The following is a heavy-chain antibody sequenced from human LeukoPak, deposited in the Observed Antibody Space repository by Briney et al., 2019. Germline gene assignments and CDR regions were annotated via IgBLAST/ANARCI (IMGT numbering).Heavy chain of an antibody. CDR3: ARGGIRGYSAFDNLDF. CDR1: GGSISSYY. J-gene: IGHJ4*02. CDR2: IYYSGST. D-gene: IGHD5-12*01. V-gene: IGHV4-59*01. Sequence: SETLSLTCTVSGGSISSYYWSWIRQPPGEGLEWIGYIYYSGSTNYNPSLKSRVTISVDTSKNQFSLKLSSVTAADTAVYYCARGGIRGYSAFDNLDFWGLGTHVTVSS.